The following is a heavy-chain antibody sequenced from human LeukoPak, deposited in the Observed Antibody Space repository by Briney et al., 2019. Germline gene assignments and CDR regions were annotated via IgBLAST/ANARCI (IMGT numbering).Heavy chain of an antibody. V-gene: IGHV4-39*02. Sequence: MTSETLSLTCIVSGESISRGSHYWGWIRQPPGKGLEWIGTVYFTGTTYYNPSLESRGTMFVNKSQNHFSLNLTSVPAADTAVYFCARLVPAGPNWFFNLWGRGTRCTVSS. J-gene: IGHJ2*01. D-gene: IGHD6-13*01. CDR1: GESISRGSHY. CDR3: ARLVPAGPNWFFNL. CDR2: VYFTGTT.